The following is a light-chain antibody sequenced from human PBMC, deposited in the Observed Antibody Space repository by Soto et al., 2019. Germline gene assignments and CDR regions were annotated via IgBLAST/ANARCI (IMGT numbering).Light chain of an antibody. V-gene: IGLV2-14*01. CDR3: SSYTSSSPYV. J-gene: IGLJ1*01. CDR1: SSDVGGYNY. Sequence: QSALTQPASVSGCPGQSITISCTGTSSDVGGYNYVSWYQQHPGKAPKLMIYDVSNRPSGVSNRFSGSKSGNTASLTISGLQAEDEADYYCSSYTSSSPYVFGTGTKVPVL. CDR2: DVS.